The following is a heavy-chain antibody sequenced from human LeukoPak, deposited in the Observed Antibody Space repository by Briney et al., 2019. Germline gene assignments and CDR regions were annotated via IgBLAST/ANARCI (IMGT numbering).Heavy chain of an antibody. V-gene: IGHV4-30-2*01. J-gene: IGHJ4*02. Sequence: SQTLSLTCTVSGGSISSGGYYWSWIRQPPGKGLEWIGYIYHSGSTYYNPPLKSRVTISVDRSKNQFSLKLSSVTAADTAVYYCASGPESYYFDYWGQGTLVTVSS. CDR3: ASGPESYYFDY. CDR2: IYHSGST. CDR1: GGSISSGGYY.